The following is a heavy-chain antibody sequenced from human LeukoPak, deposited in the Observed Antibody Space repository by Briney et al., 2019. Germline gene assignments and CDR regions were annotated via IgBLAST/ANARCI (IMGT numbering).Heavy chain of an antibody. D-gene: IGHD1-7*01. Sequence: SETLPLTCTVSGGSISSYYWSWIRQPPGKGLEWIGYIYTSGSTNYNPSLKSRVTISVDTSKNQFSLKLSSVTAADTAVYYCARLRYNWNYGVYYFDYWGQGTLVTVSS. J-gene: IGHJ4*02. CDR3: ARLRYNWNYGVYYFDY. V-gene: IGHV4-4*09. CDR2: IYTSGST. CDR1: GGSISSYY.